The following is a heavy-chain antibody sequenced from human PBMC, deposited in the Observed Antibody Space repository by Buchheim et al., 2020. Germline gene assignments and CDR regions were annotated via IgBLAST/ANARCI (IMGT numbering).Heavy chain of an antibody. V-gene: IGHV4-31*03. CDR1: GGSISSGGYY. CDR3: ARDSSRTSYHPCGWFDP. D-gene: IGHD2-2*01. CDR2: IYYSGST. J-gene: IGHJ5*02. Sequence: QVQLQESGPGLVKPSQTLSLTCTVSGGSISSGGYYWSWIRQHPGKGLEWIGYIYYSGSTYYNPSLKSRVTISLDTSKNQFSLKLSSVTAADTAVYYCARDSSRTSYHPCGWFDPWGQGTL.